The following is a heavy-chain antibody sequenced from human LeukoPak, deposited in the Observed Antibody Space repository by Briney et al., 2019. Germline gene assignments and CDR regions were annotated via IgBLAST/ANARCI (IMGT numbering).Heavy chain of an antibody. V-gene: IGHV3-23*01. CDR3: SKEGITGADS. Sequence: GGSLRLSCTASGFPFNRFAMSWVRQAPGQGLAWVSAISGGGDAHYADSVKGRFTISRDNSKNTLFLHMNNLTADDTALYYCSKEGITGADSWGQGTLVSVSS. CDR1: GFPFNRFA. J-gene: IGHJ4*02. CDR2: ISGGGDA.